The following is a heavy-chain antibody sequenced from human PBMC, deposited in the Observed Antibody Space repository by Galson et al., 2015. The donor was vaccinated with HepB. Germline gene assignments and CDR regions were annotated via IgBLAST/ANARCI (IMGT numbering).Heavy chain of an antibody. CDR3: ASTDWGPPGGWYFDL. D-gene: IGHD3/OR15-3a*01. V-gene: IGHV7-4-1*02. CDR1: GYTFTSYA. CDR2: INTNTGNP. Sequence: SVKVSCKASGYTFTSYAMNWVRQAPGQGLKWMGWINTNTGNPTYAQGFTGRFVFSLDTSVSTAYLQISSLKAEDTAVYYCASTDWGPPGGWYFDLWGRGTLVTVSS. J-gene: IGHJ2*01.